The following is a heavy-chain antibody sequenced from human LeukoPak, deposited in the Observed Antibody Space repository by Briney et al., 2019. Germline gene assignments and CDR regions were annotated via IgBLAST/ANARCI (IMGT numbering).Heavy chain of an antibody. CDR2: INPYSGGT. D-gene: IGHD1-1*01. J-gene: IGHJ3*02. CDR1: KDTFTDQY. CDR3: TRGPSNGAFDI. Sequence: ASVKVSCKASKDTFTDQYMHWVRQSPGQGFEWMGWINPYSGGTAYAQEFQGRVTMTRDTSTNTFYMEGTRLTSDDTALYYCTRGPSNGAFDIWGQGTSVSVSS. V-gene: IGHV1-2*02.